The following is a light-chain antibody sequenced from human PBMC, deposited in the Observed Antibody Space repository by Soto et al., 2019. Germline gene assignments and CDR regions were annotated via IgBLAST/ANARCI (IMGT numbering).Light chain of an antibody. CDR2: GAS. CDR3: QQYHDWPPIT. CDR1: QTVSDD. Sequence: EIVMTQSLATLFVSPGERATLPCRASQTVSDDLAWYQQKPGQAPRLLIYGASTRATDIPARFSGGGSGTEFTLTISSLQSEDSAIYYCQQYHDWPPITFGPGTKVNI. J-gene: IGKJ3*01. V-gene: IGKV3-15*01.